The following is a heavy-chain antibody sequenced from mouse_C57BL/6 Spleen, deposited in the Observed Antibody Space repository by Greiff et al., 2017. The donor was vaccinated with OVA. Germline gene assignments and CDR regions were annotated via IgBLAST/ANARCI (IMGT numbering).Heavy chain of an antibody. J-gene: IGHJ1*03. CDR3: ARNYGRDFDV. Sequence: EVQLQESGGGLVKPGGSLKLSCAASGFTFSDYGMHWVRQAPEKGLEWVAYISSGSSTLYYADTVKGRFTISRDNAKNTLFLQMTSLRSEDTAMYYCARNYGRDFDVWGTGTTVTVSS. D-gene: IGHD1-1*01. CDR2: ISSGSSTL. V-gene: IGHV5-17*01. CDR1: GFTFSDYG.